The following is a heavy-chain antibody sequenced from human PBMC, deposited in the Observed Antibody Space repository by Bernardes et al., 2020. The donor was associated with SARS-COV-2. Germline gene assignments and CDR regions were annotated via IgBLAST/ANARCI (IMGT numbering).Heavy chain of an antibody. J-gene: IGHJ4*02. CDR2: IYPGDSHT. V-gene: IGHV5-51*01. CDR3: VTTTIRPAAFAFGLIFNY. D-gene: IGHD2-2*01. CDR1: GYTFTSYW. Sequence: GESLKISCEASGYTFTSYWVAWVRQMPGKGLEWLGIIYPGDSHTRYSPSFQDQVTLSVDQSTKTAYLQWRSLKSSDTAIYYCVTTTIRPAAFAFGLIFNYWGLGTLVTVSS.